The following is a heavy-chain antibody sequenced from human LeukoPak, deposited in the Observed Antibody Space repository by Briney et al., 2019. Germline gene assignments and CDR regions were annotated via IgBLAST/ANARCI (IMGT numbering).Heavy chain of an antibody. Sequence: GALVKVSCKASGGTFSSYAISWVRQAPGQGLEWMGRIIPIFGTANYAQKFQGRVTITTDESTSTAYMELSSLRSEDSAVYYCVRDDRYSYGFDYWGQGTLVTVSS. J-gene: IGHJ4*02. D-gene: IGHD5-18*01. CDR3: VRDDRYSYGFDY. V-gene: IGHV1-69*05. CDR2: IIPIFGTA. CDR1: GGTFSSYA.